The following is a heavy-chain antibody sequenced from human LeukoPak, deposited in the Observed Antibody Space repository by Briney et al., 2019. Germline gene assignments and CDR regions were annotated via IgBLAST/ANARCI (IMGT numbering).Heavy chain of an antibody. CDR2: ISGDGVST. V-gene: IGHV3-43*02. J-gene: IGHJ4*02. CDR1: GFTFSIAW. Sequence: SGGSLRLSCAASGFTFSIAWMTWVRQAPGKGLEWVSLISGDGVSTFYADSVKGRFSISRDNSKNSLSLEMNSLRTEDTAMYYCARESGKFDYWGQGTLVAVSS. CDR3: ARESGKFDY.